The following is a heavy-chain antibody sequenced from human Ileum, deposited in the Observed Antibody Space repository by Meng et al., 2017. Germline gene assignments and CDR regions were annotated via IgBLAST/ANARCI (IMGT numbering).Heavy chain of an antibody. V-gene: IGHV4-4*02. CDR2: ISNSGKT. Sequence: QLQLQEAGTGPVQPSGTLSLACAVSGDSIGNSKWWSWLRQPPGKGLEWIGEISNSGKTVYSPSLKSRVRISLDKSNNQFSLTLNSVTAADTAMYYCARERIRELGLFDSWGQGTLVTVSS. CDR3: ARERIRELGLFDS. CDR1: GDSIGNSKW. J-gene: IGHJ4*02. D-gene: IGHD3-10*01.